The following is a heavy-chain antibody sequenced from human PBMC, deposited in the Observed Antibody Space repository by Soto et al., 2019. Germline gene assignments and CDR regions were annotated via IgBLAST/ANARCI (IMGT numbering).Heavy chain of an antibody. CDR2: VKSDGSST. D-gene: IGHD1-7*01. Sequence: GGSLRLSCVGSGFTFSNYWMHWVRQAPGKGLEWVSRVKSDGSSTSYADSVKGRFTISRDNAKNTLYLQMNSLRADDTAVYYCARAGQYQSGTIYYYYGMDVWGQGTTVTVAS. V-gene: IGHV3-74*01. J-gene: IGHJ6*02. CDR3: ARAGQYQSGTIYYYYGMDV. CDR1: GFTFSNYW.